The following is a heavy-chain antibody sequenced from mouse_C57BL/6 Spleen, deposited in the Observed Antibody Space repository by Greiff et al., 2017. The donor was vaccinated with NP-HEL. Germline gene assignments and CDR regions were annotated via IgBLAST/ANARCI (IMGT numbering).Heavy chain of an antibody. CDR1: GYTFTSYW. J-gene: IGHJ2*01. D-gene: IGHD1-1*01. CDR2: IYPGSGST. V-gene: IGHV1-55*01. CDR3: ASPYGSSLYLDY. Sequence: VQLQQPGAELVKPGASVKMSCKASGYTFTSYWITWVKQRPGQGLEWIGDIYPGSGSTNYNEKFKSKATLTVDTSSSTAYMQLSSLTSEDSAVYYCASPYGSSLYLDYWGQGTTLTVSS.